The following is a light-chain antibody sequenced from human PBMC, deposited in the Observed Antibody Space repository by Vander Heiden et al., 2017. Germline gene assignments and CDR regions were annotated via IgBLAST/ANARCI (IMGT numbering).Light chain of an antibody. CDR2: EVS. Sequence: QSALTPPVSVSGSPGQSITISCTGTSSDVGCYNYVSWYQQHPGKAPKLMIYEVSNRPSGVSNRFSGSKSGNTASLTISGLQAEDEADYYCSSYTSSSTLFGGGTKLTVL. V-gene: IGLV2-14*01. J-gene: IGLJ2*01. CDR3: SSYTSSSTL. CDR1: SSDVGCYNY.